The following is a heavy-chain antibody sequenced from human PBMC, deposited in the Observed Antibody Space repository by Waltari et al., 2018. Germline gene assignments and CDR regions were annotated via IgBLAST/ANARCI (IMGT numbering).Heavy chain of an antibody. CDR3: AKDSSSGKTPTFDY. CDR1: GFTFDDYA. J-gene: IGHJ4*02. CDR2: ISWNSGRI. V-gene: IGHV3-9*01. Sequence: EVQLVESGGGLVQPGRSLRLSCAASGFTFDDYAMHWVRQAPGKGLGWVSGISWNSGRIGYADSGKGRFTIARDNAKNSLYLQMNSLRAEDTALYYCAKDSSSGKTPTFDYWGQGTLVTVSS. D-gene: IGHD2-15*01.